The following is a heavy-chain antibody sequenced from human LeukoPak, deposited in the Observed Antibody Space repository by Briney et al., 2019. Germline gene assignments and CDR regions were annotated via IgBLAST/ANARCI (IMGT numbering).Heavy chain of an antibody. J-gene: IGHJ4*02. CDR1: GFTFSSYV. V-gene: IGHV3-23*01. CDR2: SSGSGGRT. CDR3: AKDRGLLGYCSSTSCYFDY. D-gene: IGHD2-2*01. Sequence: GGSLRLSFAASGFTFSSYVMSWVRQAPGKGLEWVSVSSGSGGRTYYADSVKGRFTISRDNSKTTLYLQMNSLRAEDTAVYYCAKDRGLLGYCSSTSCYFDYWGQGTLVTVSS.